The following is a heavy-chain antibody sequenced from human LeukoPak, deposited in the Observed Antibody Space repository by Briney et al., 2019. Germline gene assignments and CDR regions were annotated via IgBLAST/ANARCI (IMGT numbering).Heavy chain of an antibody. CDR2: INWDGSSI. Sequence: GGSLRLSCAASGLTFSGFYMHWIRQAPGKGLVWVSHINWDGSSITYADSVKGRFTISRDNAKNTLYLQMDSLRAEDTAVYYCSRGGYSHACDVWGQGTMVTVSS. D-gene: IGHD2-15*01. J-gene: IGHJ3*01. CDR1: GLTFSGFY. CDR3: SRGGYSHACDV. V-gene: IGHV3-74*01.